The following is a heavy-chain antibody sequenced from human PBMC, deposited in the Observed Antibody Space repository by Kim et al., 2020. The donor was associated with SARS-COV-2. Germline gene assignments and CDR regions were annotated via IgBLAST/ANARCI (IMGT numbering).Heavy chain of an antibody. D-gene: IGHD2-15*01. V-gene: IGHV3-48*02. CDR3: ARSDIVVVVAATFYYYGMDV. J-gene: IGHJ6*02. Sequence: GRFTISRDNAKNSLYLQMNSLRDEDTAVYYCARSDIVVVVAATFYYYGMDVWGQGTTVTVSS.